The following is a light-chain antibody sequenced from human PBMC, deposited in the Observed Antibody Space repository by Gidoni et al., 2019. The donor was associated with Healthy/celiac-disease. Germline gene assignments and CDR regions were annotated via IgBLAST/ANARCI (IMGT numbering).Light chain of an antibody. CDR2: GNS. Sequence: QSVLTQPPSVSGAPGPRVTISCTGSSSNIGAGYDVHWYQPLPGTAPKLLIYGNSNRPSGVPDRFSGSKSGTSASLAITGLQAEDEADYYCQSYDSSLSALIFGTGTKVTVL. J-gene: IGLJ1*01. V-gene: IGLV1-40*01. CDR1: SSNIGAGYD. CDR3: QSYDSSLSALI.